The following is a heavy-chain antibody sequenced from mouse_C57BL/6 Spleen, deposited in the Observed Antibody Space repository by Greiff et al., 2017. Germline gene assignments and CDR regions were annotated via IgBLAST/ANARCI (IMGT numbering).Heavy chain of an antibody. CDR3: ARDGLRQFAY. V-gene: IGHV1-64*01. CDR1: GYTFTSYW. J-gene: IGHJ3*01. Sequence: QVQLQQSGAELVKPGASVKLSCKASGYTFTSYWMHWVKQRPGQGLEWLGMLHPNSGSTNYNEKFKSKATLTVDKSSSTSYMQLSSLTSEDSAVYYCARDGLRQFAYWGQGTLVTVSA. D-gene: IGHD2-4*01. CDR2: LHPNSGST.